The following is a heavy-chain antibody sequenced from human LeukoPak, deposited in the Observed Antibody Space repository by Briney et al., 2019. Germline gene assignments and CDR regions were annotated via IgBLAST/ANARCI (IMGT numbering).Heavy chain of an antibody. D-gene: IGHD5-12*01. V-gene: IGHV4-59*01. CDR2: IYYSGST. CDR1: GGSISPYY. CDR3: ARVSGYDWESFYDY. Sequence: SETLSLTCTVSGGSISPYYWSWIRQPPGKGLEWIGYIYYSGSTNYNPSLKSRVTISVDTSKNQFSLKLSSVTAADTAVYYCARVSGYDWESFYDYWGQGTLVTVAS. J-gene: IGHJ4*02.